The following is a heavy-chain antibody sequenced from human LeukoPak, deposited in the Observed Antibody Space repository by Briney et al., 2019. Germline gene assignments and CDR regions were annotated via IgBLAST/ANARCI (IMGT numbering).Heavy chain of an antibody. CDR2: ISYDGSNK. Sequence: GGSLRLSCAASGFTFSSYGMHWARQAPGKGLEWVAVISYDGSNKYYADSVKGRFTISRDNSKNTLYLQMNSLRAEDTAVYYCAKATVTRGGYYYYGMDVWGQGTTVTVSS. J-gene: IGHJ6*02. CDR3: AKATVTRGGYYYYGMDV. V-gene: IGHV3-30*18. CDR1: GFTFSSYG. D-gene: IGHD4-17*01.